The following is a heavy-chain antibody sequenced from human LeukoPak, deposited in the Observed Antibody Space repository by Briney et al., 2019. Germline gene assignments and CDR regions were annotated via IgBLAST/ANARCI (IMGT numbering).Heavy chain of an antibody. CDR3: ARRGHGNSSSWYRGWARGQDWFDP. D-gene: IGHD6-13*01. J-gene: IGHJ5*02. CDR2: IYYSGST. Sequence: PSETLSHTCTVSVGSISSSSYYWGWIRQPPGKGLEWIGSIYYSGSTYYNPSLKSRVTISVDTSKNQFSLKLSSVTAADTAVYYCARRGHGNSSSWYRGWARGQDWFDPWGQGTLVTVSS. CDR1: VGSISSSSYY. V-gene: IGHV4-39*01.